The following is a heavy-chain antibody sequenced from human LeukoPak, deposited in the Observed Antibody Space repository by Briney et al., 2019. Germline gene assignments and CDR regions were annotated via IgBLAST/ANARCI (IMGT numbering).Heavy chain of an antibody. CDR1: AFSVTSSDY. Sequence: KPSETPSLTCVVSAFSVTSSDYWGCTRQAPGKGLEGIWSVYHSGDTNYTPSLEGRVPMSVETSKNQLSLKLSSVTAADTAVYYCARERPSIVRGVQTPFDYWGQGTLVTVSS. V-gene: IGHV4-38-2*02. D-gene: IGHD3-10*01. J-gene: IGHJ4*02. CDR2: VYHSGDT. CDR3: ARERPSIVRGVQTPFDY.